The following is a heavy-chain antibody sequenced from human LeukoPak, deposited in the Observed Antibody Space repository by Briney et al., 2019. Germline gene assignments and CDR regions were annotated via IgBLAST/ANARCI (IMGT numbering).Heavy chain of an antibody. CDR2: IYTSGST. V-gene: IGHV4-4*09. CDR3: ARLLFTSSSFRHPIRYFDY. Sequence: SETLSLTCTVSGGSISSYYWSWIRQPPGKGLEWIGYIYTSGSTNYNPSLKSRVTISVDTSKNQFSLKLSSVTAADTAVYYCARLLFTSSSFRHPIRYFDYWGQGTLVTVSS. CDR1: GGSISSYY. D-gene: IGHD6-6*01. J-gene: IGHJ4*02.